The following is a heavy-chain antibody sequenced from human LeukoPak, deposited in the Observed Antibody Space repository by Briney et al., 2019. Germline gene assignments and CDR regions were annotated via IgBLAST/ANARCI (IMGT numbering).Heavy chain of an antibody. CDR3: ARDLGDGYSDY. D-gene: IGHD3-10*01. Sequence: ETLSLTCTVSGGSMSSYYWSWIRQPPGKGLEWIGYIYYSGSTNYNPSLKSRVTISVDTSKNQFTLKLSSVTAADTAVYYCARDLGDGYSDYWGQGTLVTVSS. J-gene: IGHJ4*02. CDR2: IYYSGST. CDR1: GGSMSSYY. V-gene: IGHV4-59*12.